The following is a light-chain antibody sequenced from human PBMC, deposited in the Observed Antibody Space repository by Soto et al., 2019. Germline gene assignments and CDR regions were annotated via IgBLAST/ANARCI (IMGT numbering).Light chain of an antibody. J-gene: IGKJ5*01. V-gene: IGKV3D-15*01. Sequence: EIVLTQSPGTLSLSPGERATLSCRASQSVSYYLAWYQQKPGQAPRLLIYDASSRATGVPDRFSGSGSGTDFTLTISSLQPDDFALYYCQQYNSWPPPFGQGTRLEIK. CDR3: QQYNSWPPP. CDR2: DAS. CDR1: QSVSYY.